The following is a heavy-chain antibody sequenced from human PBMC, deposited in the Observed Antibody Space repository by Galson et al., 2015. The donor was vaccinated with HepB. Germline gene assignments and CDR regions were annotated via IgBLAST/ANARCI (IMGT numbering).Heavy chain of an antibody. CDR1: GGSFSAYH. CDR3: ARGSGGTAGDL. CDR2: INHSGSS. D-gene: IGHD2-15*01. V-gene: IGHV4-34*01. J-gene: IGHJ2*01. Sequence: TLSLTCAVYGGSFSAYHWTWVRQPPGKGLEWIGEINHSGSSNYNPSLKSRVTISVDTSKSHFSLNLSSVTAADTAVYYCARGSGGTAGDLWGRGTLVTVSS.